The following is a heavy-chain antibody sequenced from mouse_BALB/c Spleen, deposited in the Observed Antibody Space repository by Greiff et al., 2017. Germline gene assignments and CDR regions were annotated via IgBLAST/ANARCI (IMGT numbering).Heavy chain of an antibody. V-gene: IGHV1S29*02. CDR1: GYTFTDYN. Sequence: VQLQQSGPELVKPGASVKISCKASGYTFTDYNMHWVKQSHGKSLEWIGYIYPYNGGTGYNQKFKSKATLTVDNSSSTAYMELRSLTSEDSAVYYCAYGSSSYYFDYWGQGTTLTVSS. CDR2: IYPYNGGT. D-gene: IGHD1-1*01. CDR3: AYGSSSYYFDY. J-gene: IGHJ2*01.